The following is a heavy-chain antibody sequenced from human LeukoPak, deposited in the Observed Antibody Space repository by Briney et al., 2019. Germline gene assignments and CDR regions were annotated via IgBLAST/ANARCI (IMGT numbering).Heavy chain of an antibody. CDR1: GGSISSGGYY. Sequence: PSETLSLTCTVSGGSISSGGYYWSWIRQHPGKGLEWIGYIYYSGSTYYNPSLKSRVTISVDTSKNQFSLKLSPVTAADTAVYYCARGPITIFGVVTPRFDPWGQGTLVTVSS. D-gene: IGHD3-3*01. V-gene: IGHV4-31*03. CDR3: ARGPITIFGVVTPRFDP. J-gene: IGHJ5*02. CDR2: IYYSGST.